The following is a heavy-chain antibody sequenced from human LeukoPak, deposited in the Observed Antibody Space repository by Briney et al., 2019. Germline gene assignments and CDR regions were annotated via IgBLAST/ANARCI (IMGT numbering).Heavy chain of an antibody. CDR1: GFTFSSYA. Sequence: GGSLRPSWAAAGFTFSSYAMSWVRQAPGKGLEWVSSIGGSGGSTYYADSVKGRFTISRDNSKNTLYLQMNSLRAEDTAVYYCAKVETAAAATLRGFDYWGQGTLVTVSS. CDR3: AKVETAAAATLRGFDY. D-gene: IGHD6-13*01. V-gene: IGHV3-23*01. CDR2: IGGSGGST. J-gene: IGHJ4*02.